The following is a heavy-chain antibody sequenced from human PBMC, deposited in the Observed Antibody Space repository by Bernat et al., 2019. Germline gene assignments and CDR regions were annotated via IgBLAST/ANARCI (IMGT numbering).Heavy chain of an antibody. CDR3: ARSNNSSYFRHIDF. J-gene: IGHJ4*02. Sequence: SLRLSCAASGFIFLLSLMSWVRQSPGKGLEWVANIKQDGSDRYYLASVKGRFTISRYHAQTSLYLQMNSLRAEDTAFYYCARSNNSSYFRHIDFWGQCALVTVSS. CDR2: IKQDGSDR. CDR1: GFIFLLSL. D-gene: IGHD6-13*01. V-gene: IGHV3-7*02.